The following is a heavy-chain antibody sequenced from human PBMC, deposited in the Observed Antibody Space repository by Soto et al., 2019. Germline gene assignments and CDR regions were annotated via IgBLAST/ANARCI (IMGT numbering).Heavy chain of an antibody. J-gene: IGHJ6*03. CDR3: ARAAYCSSTSCYDAKPYYYYYMGV. CDR2: TYYRSKWYN. CDR1: GDSVSSNSAA. Sequence: SQTLSLTCAISGDSVSSNSAAWNWIRQSPSRGLEWLGRTYYRSKWYNDYAVSVKSRITINPDTSKNQFSLQLNSVTPEDTAVYYCARAAYCSSTSCYDAKPYYYYYMGVWGKGTTVTVSS. D-gene: IGHD2-2*01. V-gene: IGHV6-1*01.